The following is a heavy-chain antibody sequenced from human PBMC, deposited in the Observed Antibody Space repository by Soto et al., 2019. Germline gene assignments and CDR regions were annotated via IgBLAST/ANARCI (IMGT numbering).Heavy chain of an antibody. CDR3: ARDHSYYDFWSGESYYYGMDV. J-gene: IGHJ6*02. Sequence: AAVQVSCKACGYTFTGYYMHWVGQAPGQEREWMGWINPNSGGTNYAQKFQHRVTMTRDTAISTAYMELSRMRSDDTAVYYCARDHSYYDFWSGESYYYGMDVWGQGTTVTVSS. CDR1: GYTFTGYY. V-gene: IGHV1-2*02. D-gene: IGHD3-3*01. CDR2: INPNSGGT.